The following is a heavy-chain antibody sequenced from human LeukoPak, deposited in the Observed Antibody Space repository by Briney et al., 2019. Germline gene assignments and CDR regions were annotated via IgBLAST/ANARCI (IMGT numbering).Heavy chain of an antibody. J-gene: IGHJ4*02. CDR2: ISSSSSYI. CDR3: ARDTHLSSGWPL. D-gene: IGHD6-19*01. CDR1: GFTFSSYS. V-gene: IGHV3-21*01. Sequence: GGSLRLSCAASGFTFSSYSMNWVRQAPGKGLEWVSSISSSSSYIYYADSVKGRFTISRDNAKNSLYLQMNSLRAEDTAVYYCARDTHLSSGWPLWGQGTLVTVSS.